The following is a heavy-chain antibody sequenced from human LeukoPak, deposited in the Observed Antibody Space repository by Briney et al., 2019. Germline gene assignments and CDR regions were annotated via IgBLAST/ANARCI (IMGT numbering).Heavy chain of an antibody. CDR2: ISSSGSTI. J-gene: IGHJ4*02. V-gene: IGHV3-48*03. CDR1: GFTFSSYA. CDR3: ARDLGHYYGTQGRD. D-gene: IGHD3-10*01. Sequence: PGGSLRLSCAASGFTFSSYAMSWVRQAPGKGLEWVSYISSSGSTIYYADSVKGRFTISRDNAKNSLYLQMNSLRAEDTAVYYCARDLGHYYGTQGRDWGQGTLVTVSS.